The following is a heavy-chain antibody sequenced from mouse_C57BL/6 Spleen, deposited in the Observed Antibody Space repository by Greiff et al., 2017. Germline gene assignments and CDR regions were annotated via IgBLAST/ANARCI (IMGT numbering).Heavy chain of an antibody. V-gene: IGHV3-6*01. Sequence: EVQLQQSGPGLVKPSQSLSLTCSVTGYSITSGYYWNWIRQFPGNKLEWMGYISYDGSNNYNPSLKNRISITRDTSKNQFFLKLNSVTTEDTATYYCARLYDPRHYAMDYWGQGTSVTVSS. CDR2: ISYDGSN. D-gene: IGHD2-3*01. J-gene: IGHJ4*01. CDR1: GYSITSGYY. CDR3: ARLYDPRHYAMDY.